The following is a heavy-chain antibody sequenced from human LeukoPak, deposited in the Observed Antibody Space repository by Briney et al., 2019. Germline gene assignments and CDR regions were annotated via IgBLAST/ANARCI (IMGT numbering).Heavy chain of an antibody. D-gene: IGHD3-16*02. CDR3: ARAEDYVWGSYRLFDI. J-gene: IGHJ3*02. Sequence: GGSLRLSCAASGFTFSSYAMSWVRQAPGKGLEWVSSISSSSSYIYYADSVKGRFTISRDNAKNSLYLQMNSLRAEDTAVYYCARAEDYVWGSYRLFDIWGQGTMVTVSS. V-gene: IGHV3-21*01. CDR2: ISSSSSYI. CDR1: GFTFSSYA.